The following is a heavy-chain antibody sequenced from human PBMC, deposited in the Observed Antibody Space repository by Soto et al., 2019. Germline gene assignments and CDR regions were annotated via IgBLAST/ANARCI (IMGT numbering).Heavy chain of an antibody. CDR1: GYTFISNA. J-gene: IGHJ4*02. D-gene: IGHD3-22*01. V-gene: IGHV1-18*04. CDR2: ISAFNGNT. CDR3: ARGTYFYDSSGYYCLVFGY. Sequence: ASVKVSCKASGYTFISNAISWVRQAPGQGLEWMGWISAFNGNTNYAQTFEGRVTMTTDTSTTTAYMELRSLRSDDTAVYYCARGTYFYDSSGYYCLVFGYWGQGTLVTVSS.